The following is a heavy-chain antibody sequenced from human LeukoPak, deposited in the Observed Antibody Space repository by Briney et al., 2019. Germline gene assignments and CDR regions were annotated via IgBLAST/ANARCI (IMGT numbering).Heavy chain of an antibody. CDR1: GYTFTSYG. J-gene: IGHJ5*02. D-gene: IGHD6-13*01. CDR3: ARPLIAAAATTGFDP. Sequence: GASVKVSCKASGYTFTSYGISWVRQAPGQGLEWMGWISAYNGNTNYAQKLQGRVTMTTDTSTSTAYMELRSLRSDDTAVYYCARPLIAAAATTGFDPWGQGTLVTVSS. V-gene: IGHV1-18*01. CDR2: ISAYNGNT.